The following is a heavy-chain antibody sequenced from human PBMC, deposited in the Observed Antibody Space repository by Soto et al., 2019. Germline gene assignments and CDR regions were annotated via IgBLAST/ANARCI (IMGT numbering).Heavy chain of an antibody. D-gene: IGHD3-10*01. CDR1: GGSISSGDYY. J-gene: IGHJ6*02. CDR3: ARDLDSITMVRGVMNYGMDV. Sequence: TSETLSLTCTVSGGSISSGDYYWSWIRQPPGKGLEWIGYIYYSGSTYYNPSLKSRVTISVDTSKNQFSLKLSSVTAADTAVYYCARDLDSITMVRGVMNYGMDVWGQGTTVTVSS. CDR2: IYYSGST. V-gene: IGHV4-30-4*01.